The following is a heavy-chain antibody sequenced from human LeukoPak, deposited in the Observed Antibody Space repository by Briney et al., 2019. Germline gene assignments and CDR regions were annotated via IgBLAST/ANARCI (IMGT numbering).Heavy chain of an antibody. D-gene: IGHD2-2*02. CDR2: IIPIFGTA. CDR1: GGTFSSYA. CDR3: AGGYCSTTSCYTYAFDI. Sequence: SVKVSCKASGGTFSSYAISWVRQAPGQGLEWMGRIIPIFGTANYAQKFQGRVTITADESTSTAYMELSSLRSEDTAVYYCAGGYCSTTSCYTYAFDIWGQGTMVTVSS. V-gene: IGHV1-69*13. J-gene: IGHJ3*02.